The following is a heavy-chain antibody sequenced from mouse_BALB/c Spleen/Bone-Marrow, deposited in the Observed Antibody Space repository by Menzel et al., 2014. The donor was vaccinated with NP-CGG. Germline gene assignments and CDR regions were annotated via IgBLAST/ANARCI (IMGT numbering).Heavy chain of an antibody. V-gene: IGHV1-84*02. Sequence: VQLQQSGPELVKPGASVKISCKASGYTFTDYYINWVKQKPGQGLEWIGWIYPGGGNTKYNEKFKGKATLTVDTSSSTAYMQLSSLTSEDTAVYFCARPPHYYGSSYYWYFDVWGAGTTVTVSS. CDR1: GYTFTDYY. D-gene: IGHD1-1*01. CDR3: ARPPHYYGSSYYWYFDV. J-gene: IGHJ1*01. CDR2: IYPGGGNT.